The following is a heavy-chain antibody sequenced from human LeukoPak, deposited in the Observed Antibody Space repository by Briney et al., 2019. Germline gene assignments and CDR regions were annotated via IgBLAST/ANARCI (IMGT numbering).Heavy chain of an antibody. CDR2: IYWDDDK. Sequence: SGPTLVKPTQTLTLTCTFSGISLSTSGVGVGWIRQPPGKALEWLAPIYWDDDKRYSPSLKSRLTITEDTSNNQVVLTLTNMDPVDTATYYGRDRRYCSSTTCYVGESWFDPWGQGTLVTVSS. J-gene: IGHJ5*02. CDR1: GISLSTSGVG. CDR3: RDRRYCSSTTCYVGESWFDP. D-gene: IGHD2-2*01. V-gene: IGHV2-5*02.